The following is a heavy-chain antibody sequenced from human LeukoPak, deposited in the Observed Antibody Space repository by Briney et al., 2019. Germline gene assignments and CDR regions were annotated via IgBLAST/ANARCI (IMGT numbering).Heavy chain of an antibody. D-gene: IGHD1-14*01. Sequence: GGSLRLSCAASGLSFSSFAMSWVRQGPARGLEWVSSIRGNGDTFYADSVKGRFILYSDSSRNTVYFQLNNLRVEDTAIYYCARASWVSTTDAVRWGQGTLVTVSS. V-gene: IGHV3-23*01. J-gene: IGHJ4*02. CDR3: ARASWVSTTDAVR. CDR2: IRGNGDT. CDR1: GLSFSSFA.